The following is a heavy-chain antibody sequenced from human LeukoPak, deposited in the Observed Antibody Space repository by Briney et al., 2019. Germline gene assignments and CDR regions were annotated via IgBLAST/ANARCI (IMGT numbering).Heavy chain of an antibody. CDR2: INTDGTVT. CDR1: GFTFSKYW. D-gene: IGHD6-19*01. CDR3: ATKQWLAPPPDS. V-gene: IGHV3-74*01. J-gene: IGHJ4*02. Sequence: GGSLRLSCAASGFTFSKYWMLWVRQAPGKGLESVSRINTDGTVTTYADSVKGRFTVSRDNADNTMFLQMDSVRDEDTAVYYCATKQWLAPPPDSWGQGTPVTVSS.